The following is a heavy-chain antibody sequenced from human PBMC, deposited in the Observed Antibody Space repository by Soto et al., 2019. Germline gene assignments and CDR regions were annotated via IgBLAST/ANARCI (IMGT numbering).Heavy chain of an antibody. V-gene: IGHV4-39*01. J-gene: IGHJ4*02. D-gene: IGHD5-18*01. Sequence: TLSLTCTVSGGSISSSSYYWGWIRQPPGKGLEWIGSIYYSGSTYYNPSLKSRVTISVDTSKNQFSLKLSSVTAADTAVYYCARSVDTAMVTFFDYWGQGTLVTVSS. CDR3: ARSVDTAMVTFFDY. CDR2: IYYSGST. CDR1: GGSISSSSYY.